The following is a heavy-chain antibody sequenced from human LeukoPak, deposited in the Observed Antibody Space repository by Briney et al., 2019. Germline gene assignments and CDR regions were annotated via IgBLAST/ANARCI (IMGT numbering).Heavy chain of an antibody. V-gene: IGHV4-59*08. CDR3: ARHTPSHSSAFT. D-gene: IGHD6-25*01. J-gene: IGHJ5*02. CDR2: IYYTGST. CDR1: GGGLTSNYY. Sequence: SETLSLTCTVSGGGLTSNYYWDWLRQSPGKGLEWIGFIYYTGSTDYNPSLKSRVTISLDTSKNQFSLKLTSVTAADTAVYYCARHTPSHSSAFTWGQGTLVTVSS.